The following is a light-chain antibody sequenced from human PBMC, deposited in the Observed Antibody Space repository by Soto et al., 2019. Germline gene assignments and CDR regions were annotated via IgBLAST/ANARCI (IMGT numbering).Light chain of an antibody. Sequence: EIVMTQSPATLSVSPGERATLSCRASQSVNSNLAWYRQKPGQAPRLLISDASTRATGVPARFSGSGSGTEFTLTIISLQSEDSGIYYCQQYSFWPPLTFVGGTKVEIK. J-gene: IGKJ4*01. CDR2: DAS. V-gene: IGKV3-15*01. CDR1: QSVNSN. CDR3: QQYSFWPPLT.